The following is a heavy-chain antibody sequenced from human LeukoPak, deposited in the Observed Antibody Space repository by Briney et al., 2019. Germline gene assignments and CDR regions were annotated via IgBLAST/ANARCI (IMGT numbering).Heavy chain of an antibody. V-gene: IGHV3-53*01. Sequence: GGSLRLSCAASGFTVSSNYMSWVRQAPGKGLEWVSVIYSGGSTYYADSVKGRFTISRDNSKNTLYLQMNSLRAEDTAVYCCARQHDYGDHRTPGGRYYFDYWGQGTLVTVSS. D-gene: IGHD4-17*01. CDR3: ARQHDYGDHRTPGGRYYFDY. CDR2: IYSGGST. CDR1: GFTVSSNY. J-gene: IGHJ4*02.